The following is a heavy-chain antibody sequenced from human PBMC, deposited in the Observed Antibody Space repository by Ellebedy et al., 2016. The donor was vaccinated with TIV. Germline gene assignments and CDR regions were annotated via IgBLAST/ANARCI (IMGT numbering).Heavy chain of an antibody. CDR1: GFTVSSNY. V-gene: IGHV3-53*01. CDR3: ARAPGVGAPPGFDY. Sequence: GESLKISCAASGFTVSSNYMSWVRQAPGKGLEWVSVIYSGGSTYYADSVKGRFTISRDNSKNTLYLQMNSLRAEDTAVYYCARAPGVGAPPGFDYWGQGTLVTVSS. CDR2: IYSGGST. J-gene: IGHJ4*02. D-gene: IGHD1-26*01.